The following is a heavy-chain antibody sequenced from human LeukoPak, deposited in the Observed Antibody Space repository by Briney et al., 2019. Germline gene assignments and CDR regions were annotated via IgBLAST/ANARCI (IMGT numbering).Heavy chain of an antibody. CDR2: IHSSGST. Sequence: SETLSLTCSVSGGSINTYYWSCIRPPAGKGLEWIGRIHSSGSTHYNPSLKSRVTMSLDTSKNQFSLKLTSVTAADTAVYYCARDNDFFDYWGQGTLVTVSS. CDR1: GGSINTYY. V-gene: IGHV4-4*07. J-gene: IGHJ4*02. CDR3: ARDNDFFDY.